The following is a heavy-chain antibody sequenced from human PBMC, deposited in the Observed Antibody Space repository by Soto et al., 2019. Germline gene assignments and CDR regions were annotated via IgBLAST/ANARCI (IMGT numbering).Heavy chain of an antibody. Sequence: PGGSLRLSCLASGFNFRTYGMHWVRHAQDKGLQWVAVISYDGSKKFYADSVKGRFTISRDNLRNTLYLQMNRLRVEDTAIYYCAREWGTVVLGAFDLWGQGTMFTVSS. CDR1: GFNFRTYG. CDR2: ISYDGSKK. V-gene: IGHV3-33*01. CDR3: AREWGTVVLGAFDL. J-gene: IGHJ3*01. D-gene: IGHD2-15*01.